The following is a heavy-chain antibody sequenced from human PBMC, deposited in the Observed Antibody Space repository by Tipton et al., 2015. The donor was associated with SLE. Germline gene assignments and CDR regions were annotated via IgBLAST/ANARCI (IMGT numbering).Heavy chain of an antibody. V-gene: IGHV3-23*03. CDR3: AHDYGDYGYY. CDR1: GFTFSSYA. J-gene: IGHJ4*02. CDR2: INSGGST. Sequence: SLRLSCAASGFTFSSYAMSWVRQAPGKGLEWVSVINSGGSTYYVDSVKGRFTISRDNSKNTLYLQMNSLRAEDTAVYYCAHDYGDYGYYWGQGTLVTVSS. D-gene: IGHD4-17*01.